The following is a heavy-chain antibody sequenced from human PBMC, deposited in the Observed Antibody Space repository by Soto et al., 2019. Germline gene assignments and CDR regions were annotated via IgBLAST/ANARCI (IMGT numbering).Heavy chain of an antibody. Sequence: HLQLQESCPGLVKPSETRSLPCTVYGGSISSISYYWGWIRQPPGNGLEWIVRIYYRGRNYYNPSLKSSVTISVEASKNQLSLKLSCVSAEVTAVYYCARGMRGVGSTNEGLNWFHPWGQGTMVTVSS. CDR3: ARGMRGVGSTNEGLNWFHP. V-gene: IGHV4-39*01. CDR2: IYYRGRN. J-gene: IGHJ5*02. CDR1: GGSISSISYY. D-gene: IGHD1-26*01.